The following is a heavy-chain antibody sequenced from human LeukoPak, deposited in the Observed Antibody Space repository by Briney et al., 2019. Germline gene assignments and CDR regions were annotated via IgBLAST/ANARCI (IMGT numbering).Heavy chain of an antibody. J-gene: IGHJ3*02. V-gene: IGHV4-39*07. D-gene: IGHD3-9*01. CDR3: ARDRLTGYSGEAAFDI. CDR2: IYYSGST. CDR1: GGSISSSSYY. Sequence: SETLSLTCTVSGGSISSSSYYWGWIRQPPGKGLEWIGSIYYSGSTYYNPSLKSRVTISVDRSKNQFSLKLSSVTAADTAVYYCARDRLTGYSGEAAFDIWGQGTMVTVSS.